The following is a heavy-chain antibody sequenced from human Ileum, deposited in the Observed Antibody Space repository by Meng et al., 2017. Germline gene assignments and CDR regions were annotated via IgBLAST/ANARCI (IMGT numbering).Heavy chain of an antibody. V-gene: IGHV4-4*07. Sequence: GQRRESGPGLVKPPETLSLPCTGSGGSISGYFWSWIRQPAGKGLEWIGRLYTSGITNYNPSLKSRVTMSVDTSKSQFSLNLTSVTAADTAIYYCAREKQQLGFDSWGQGTLVTVSS. CDR1: GGSISGYF. D-gene: IGHD1-1*01. CDR3: AREKQQLGFDS. CDR2: LYTSGIT. J-gene: IGHJ4*02.